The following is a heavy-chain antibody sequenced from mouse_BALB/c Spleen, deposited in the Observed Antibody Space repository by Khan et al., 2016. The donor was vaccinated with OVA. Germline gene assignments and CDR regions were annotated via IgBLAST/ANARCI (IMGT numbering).Heavy chain of an antibody. CDR1: GYTFTNYV. D-gene: IGHD4-1*01. Sequence: VQLQQSGPELVEPGASVKMSCKASGYTFTNYVIHWVKQKPGQGLEWIGYINPYNAGTRYNEKSKGNATLTSDISSTTAYMELSSLTSEDSAVYYCAREASSWDFSLPYWDQGTLVTVSA. CDR3: AREASSWDFSLPY. V-gene: IGHV1S136*01. CDR2: INPYNAGT. J-gene: IGHJ3*01.